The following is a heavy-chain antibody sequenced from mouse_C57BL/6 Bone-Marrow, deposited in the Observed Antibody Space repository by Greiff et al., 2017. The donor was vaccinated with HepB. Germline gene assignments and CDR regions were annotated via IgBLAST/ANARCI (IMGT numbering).Heavy chain of an antibody. CDR3: AREGGYYVAY. CDR2: IHPNSGST. V-gene: IGHV1-64*01. Sequence: VKLQQPGAELVKPGASVKLSCKASGYTFTSYWMHWVKQRPGQGLEWIGMIHPNSGSTNYNEKFKSKATLTVDKSSSTAYMQLSSLTSEDSAVYYCAREGGYYVAYWGQGTLVTVSA. J-gene: IGHJ3*01. CDR1: GYTFTSYW. D-gene: IGHD2-3*01.